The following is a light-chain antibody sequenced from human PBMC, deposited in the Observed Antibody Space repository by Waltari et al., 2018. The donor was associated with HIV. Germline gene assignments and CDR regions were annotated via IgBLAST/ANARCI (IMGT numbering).Light chain of an antibody. CDR3: QQYENWPPLT. CDR1: QRVGNN. CDR2: GAS. V-gene: IGKV3-15*01. J-gene: IGKJ4*01. Sequence: IVMTQSPSTLSVSPGERATLSCRASQRVGNNLALYQQKPCQAPRLLRYGASTRATGIPARFSGSGSETEFTLNICSLQAEDFAVYYCQQYENWPPLTFGGGTKVEI.